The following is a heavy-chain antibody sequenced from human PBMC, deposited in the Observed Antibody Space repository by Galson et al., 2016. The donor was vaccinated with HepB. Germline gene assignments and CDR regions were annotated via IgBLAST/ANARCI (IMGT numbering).Heavy chain of an antibody. CDR3: ATFRLLQPWTY. Sequence: SLRLSCAASGFTLSSFWMHWVRQAPGKGLVWVSRINSDGSSSGYADSVKGRFTTSRDNAKNTLYLQMNSLRAEGTAVYYCATFRLLQPWTYWGQGTLVAVSS. V-gene: IGHV3-74*01. J-gene: IGHJ4*02. CDR2: INSDGSSS. D-gene: IGHD2-15*01. CDR1: GFTLSSFW.